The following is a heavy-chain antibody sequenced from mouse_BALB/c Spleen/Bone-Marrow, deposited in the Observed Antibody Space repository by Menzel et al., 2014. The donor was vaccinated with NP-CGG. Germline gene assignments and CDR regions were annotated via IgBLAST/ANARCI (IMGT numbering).Heavy chain of an antibody. CDR2: ISSGSSTV. V-gene: IGHV5-17*02. D-gene: IGHD1-1*01. Sequence: EVQWVESGGGLVQPGGSQKLSCAASGFTFSSFSMHWVRPAPEKGLEWVAYISSGSSTVYYADKVMGRFTISRDNPKNLLFLQMASLRSEYTDMYCCARSGSRVGYFDYWGQGTPRTGSS. J-gene: IGHJ2*01. CDR1: GFTFSSFS. CDR3: ARSGSRVGYFDY.